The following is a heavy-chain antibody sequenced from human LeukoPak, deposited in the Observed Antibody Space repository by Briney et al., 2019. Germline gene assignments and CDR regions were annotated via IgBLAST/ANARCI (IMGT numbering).Heavy chain of an antibody. J-gene: IGHJ3*02. CDR2: IYYDGST. Sequence: SETLSLTFTVSGGSSSSYYWSWIRQPPGKGLEWIGYIYYDGSTKYNPSLKSRVTISLDTSKNQFSLKLSSVTAADTAVYYCAREGYYDSSGYYHHDAFDIWGQGTMVTVSS. CDR1: GGSSSSYY. CDR3: AREGYYDSSGYYHHDAFDI. V-gene: IGHV4-59*01. D-gene: IGHD3-22*01.